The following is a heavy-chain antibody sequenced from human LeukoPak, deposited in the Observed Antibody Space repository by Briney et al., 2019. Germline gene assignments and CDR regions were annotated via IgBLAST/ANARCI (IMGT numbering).Heavy chain of an antibody. CDR1: GFTFSSYA. V-gene: IGHV3-30-3*01. J-gene: IGHJ4*02. D-gene: IGHD1-1*01. Sequence: GGSLRLSCAASGFTFSSYAMHWVRQAPGKGLEWVAVISYDGSNKYCADSVKGRFTISRDNSKNTLYLQMNSLRDEDTAVYYCTRGVPTGTDYFDYWGRGTLVTVSS. CDR3: TRGVPTGTDYFDY. CDR2: ISYDGSNK.